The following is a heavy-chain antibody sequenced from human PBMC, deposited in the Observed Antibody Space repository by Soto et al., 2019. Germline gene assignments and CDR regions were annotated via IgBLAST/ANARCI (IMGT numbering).Heavy chain of an antibody. Sequence: QVQLQESGPGLVKPSQTLSLTCTVSGGSISSGGYYWSWIRQHPGKGLEWIGYIYYSGSTYYNPSLKSRVTISVDTSKNQFSLKLSSVIAADTAVSYCARSDTAMVHFDYCGQGTLVTVSS. D-gene: IGHD5-18*01. CDR1: GGSISSGGYY. CDR3: ARSDTAMVHFDY. J-gene: IGHJ4*02. V-gene: IGHV4-31*03. CDR2: IYYSGST.